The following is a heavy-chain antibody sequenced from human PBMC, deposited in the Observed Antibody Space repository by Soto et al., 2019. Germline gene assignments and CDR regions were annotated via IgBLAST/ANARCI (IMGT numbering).Heavy chain of an antibody. CDR1: GGTFSSYA. V-gene: IGHV1-69*06. CDR3: VRDRRPVLGYSYGPADAFDI. J-gene: IGHJ3*02. CDR2: IIPIFGTA. Sequence: SVKVSCKASGGTFSSYAISWVRQAPGQGLEWMGGIIPIFGTANYAQKFQGRVTITADKSTSTAYMELSSLRSEDTAVYYCVRDRRPVLGYSYGPADAFDIWGQGTMVTVSS. D-gene: IGHD5-18*01.